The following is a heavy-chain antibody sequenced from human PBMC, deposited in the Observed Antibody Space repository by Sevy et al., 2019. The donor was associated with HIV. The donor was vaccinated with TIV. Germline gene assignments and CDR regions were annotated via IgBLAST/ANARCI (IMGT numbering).Heavy chain of an antibody. Sequence: GGSLRLSCRVSGISLTTSGMHWVRQAPGKGLEWVAVISYHGRDKFYAESVKGRSNISRDNSKNMVYLQIDSLRPEDTAVYYYAKDFTGYNGLDVWGQGTMVTVSS. J-gene: IGHJ6*02. CDR2: ISYHGRDK. CDR1: GISLTTSG. D-gene: IGHD3-9*01. V-gene: IGHV3-30*18. CDR3: AKDFTGYNGLDV.